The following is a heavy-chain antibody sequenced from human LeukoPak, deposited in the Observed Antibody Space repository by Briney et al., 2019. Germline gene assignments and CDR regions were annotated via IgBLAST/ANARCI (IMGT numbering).Heavy chain of an antibody. CDR2: INSGGSFT. D-gene: IGHD3-10*01. Sequence: PGGALGLSCAASGFTVSSYWMHWVRQAPGKGQVWVSRINSGGSFTNYADSVRARFTISRDNAKNTLYLQMKSLRAEDTAVYYCARDPPGDDAFDIWGQGTMVTVSS. CDR1: GFTVSSYW. J-gene: IGHJ3*02. V-gene: IGHV3-74*01. CDR3: ARDPPGDDAFDI.